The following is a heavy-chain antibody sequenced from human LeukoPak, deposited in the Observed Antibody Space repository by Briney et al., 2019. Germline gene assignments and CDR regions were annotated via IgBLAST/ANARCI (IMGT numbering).Heavy chain of an antibody. J-gene: IGHJ4*02. D-gene: IGHD2-21*02. CDR3: ARRAYCGGDCFIDY. CDR2: IYPGDSDT. Sequence: GASLQISCKGSGYSFTSYWIGWVRQLPGKGLEWMGIIYPGDSDTRYSPSFQGQVTITADKSISTAYLQWSSLKASDTAMYYCARRAYCGGDCFIDYWGEGTLVTVSS. V-gene: IGHV5-51*01. CDR1: GYSFTSYW.